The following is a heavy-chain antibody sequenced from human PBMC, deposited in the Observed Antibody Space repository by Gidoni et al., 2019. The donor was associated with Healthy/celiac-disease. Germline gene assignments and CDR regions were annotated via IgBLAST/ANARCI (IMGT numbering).Heavy chain of an antibody. CDR3: ARQEVVTIVVVPADPRTIDY. Sequence: QVQLVQSGAEVKKPVASVKVSCKASGYTFTGYYMHWVRPAPGQGLEWMGRIKPNSGGTNYAQKFQGRVTMTRETSISTAYMELSRLRSDDTAVYYCARQEVVTIVVVPADPRTIDYWGQGTLVTVSS. V-gene: IGHV1-2*06. J-gene: IGHJ4*02. D-gene: IGHD2-2*01. CDR1: GYTFTGYY. CDR2: IKPNSGGT.